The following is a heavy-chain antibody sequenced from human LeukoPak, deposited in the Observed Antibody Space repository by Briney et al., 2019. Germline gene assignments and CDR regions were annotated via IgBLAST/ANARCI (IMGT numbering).Heavy chain of an antibody. D-gene: IGHD3-3*01. CDR1: GYTFTRYY. J-gene: IGHJ6*02. V-gene: IGHV1-8*02. CDR2: INPNSGNT. CDR3: ARGRGDFWSMDGEDV. Sequence: ASVKVSCKASGYTFTRYYMHWVRQAPGQGLEWMGWINPNSGNTGYAQKFQGRVTMTRNTSISTAYMELSSLRSEDTAVYYCARGRGDFWSMDGEDVWGQGTTVTVSS.